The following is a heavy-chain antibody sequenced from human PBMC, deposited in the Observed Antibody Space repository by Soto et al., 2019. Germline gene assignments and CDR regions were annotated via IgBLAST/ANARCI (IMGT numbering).Heavy chain of an antibody. D-gene: IGHD3-22*01. V-gene: IGHV1-3*01. J-gene: IGHJ5*02. CDR2: INAGNGST. CDR1: GYTFTSYA. CDR3: ARDFYYSSNWFDP. Sequence: ASVKVSCKASGYTFTSYAMHWVRQAPGQRLEWMGWINAGNGSTKYSQKFQGRVTITRDTSASTAYMELSSLRSEDTAVYYCARDFYYSSNWFDPWGQGTLVTVSS.